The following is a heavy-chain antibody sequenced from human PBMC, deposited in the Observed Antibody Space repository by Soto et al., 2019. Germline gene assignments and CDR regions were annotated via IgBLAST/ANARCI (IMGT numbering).Heavy chain of an antibody. CDR2: ISAYNGNT. Sequence: QVQLVQSGAEVKKPGASVKVSCKASGYTFTSYAISWVRQAPGQGLEWMGWISAYNGNTNYAQKLQGRGTMTTDTSTSSAYMELRSLSSDDTAVYYCARGWFGEFVDYFDFWGQGTLLTVSS. V-gene: IGHV1-18*01. CDR1: GYTFTSYA. J-gene: IGHJ4*02. D-gene: IGHD3-10*01. CDR3: ARGWFGEFVDYFDF.